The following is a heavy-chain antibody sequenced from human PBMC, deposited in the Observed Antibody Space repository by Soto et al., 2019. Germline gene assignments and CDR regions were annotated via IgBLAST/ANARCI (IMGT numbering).Heavy chain of an antibody. CDR2: ISYDGSNK. CDR1: GFTFSSYA. Sequence: QVQLVESGGGVVQPGRSLRLSCAASGFTFSSYAMHWVRQAPGKGLEWVAVISYDGSNKYYADSVKGRFTISRDNSKNTLYLQMNSLRAEDTAVYYCARDPYSSSCRTCWYFDLWGRGTLVTVSS. V-gene: IGHV3-30-3*01. D-gene: IGHD6-13*01. J-gene: IGHJ2*01. CDR3: ARDPYSSSCRTCWYFDL.